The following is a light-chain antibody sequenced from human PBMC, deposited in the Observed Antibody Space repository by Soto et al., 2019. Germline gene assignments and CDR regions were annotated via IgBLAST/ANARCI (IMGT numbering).Light chain of an antibody. CDR3: LSFDSSLSVV. Sequence: QSVLTHPPSVSGAPGQRVTNSCTGSSSNIGAGYDVHWYQQLPGRAPKLLIYGNTNRPSGVPDRFSGSKSGTSASLAITGLQAEDEADYYCLSFDSSLSVVFGGGTKVTVL. CDR1: SSNIGAGYD. V-gene: IGLV1-40*01. CDR2: GNT. J-gene: IGLJ2*01.